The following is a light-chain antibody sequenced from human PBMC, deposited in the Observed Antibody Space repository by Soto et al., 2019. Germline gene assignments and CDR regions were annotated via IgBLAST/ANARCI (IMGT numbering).Light chain of an antibody. CDR3: QQYGSSPLWT. CDR1: QSVSSGY. Sequence: EIVMTQSPGTLSLSPGERATLSCRASQSVSSGYLAWYQQKPGQAPRLLIYGASSRATGIPDRFSGSGSGTDFTLTISRLEPEDFAVYYCQQYGSSPLWTFDQGTKVEIK. CDR2: GAS. J-gene: IGKJ1*01. V-gene: IGKV3-20*01.